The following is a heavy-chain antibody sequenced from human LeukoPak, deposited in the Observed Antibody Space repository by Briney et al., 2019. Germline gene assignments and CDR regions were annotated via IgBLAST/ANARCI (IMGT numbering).Heavy chain of an antibody. CDR1: GFTFSSYS. D-gene: IGHD5-18*01. CDR3: TRGVNSQGTAMVLFDS. J-gene: IGHJ4*02. V-gene: IGHV3-21*01. Sequence: PGGPLRLSCAASGFTFSSYSMNWVRQAPGKGLEWVSSISSSSSYIYYADSVKGRFTISRDNAKNSLYLQMNSLRAEDTAVYYCTRGVNSQGTAMVLFDSWGQGSLVTVSA. CDR2: ISSSSSYI.